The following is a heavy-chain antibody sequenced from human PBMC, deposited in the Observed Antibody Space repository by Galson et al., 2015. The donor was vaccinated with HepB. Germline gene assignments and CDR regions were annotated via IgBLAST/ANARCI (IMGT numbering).Heavy chain of an antibody. V-gene: IGHV1-18*01. Sequence: SVKVSCKASGYTFTSYGISWVRQAPGQGLEWMGWISAYNGNTNYAQKLQGRVTMTTDTSTSTAYMELRSLRSDDTAVYYCARDLYPPPWIPPLGYYYGMDVWGQGTTVTVSS. D-gene: IGHD5-18*01. J-gene: IGHJ6*02. CDR3: ARDLYPPPWIPPLGYYYGMDV. CDR2: ISAYNGNT. CDR1: GYTFTSYG.